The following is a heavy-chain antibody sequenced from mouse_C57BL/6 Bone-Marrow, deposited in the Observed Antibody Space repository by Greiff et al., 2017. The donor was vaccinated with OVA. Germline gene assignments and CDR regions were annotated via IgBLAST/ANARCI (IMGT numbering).Heavy chain of an antibody. Sequence: VQLQESGPGLVAPSQSLSITCTVSGFSLTSYGVDWVRQPPGQGLEWLGVIWGGGSTNYNSALMSRLSIIKDNSKSQVFLKMNSLQTDDTAMYYCAKRITTVVADYFDYWGQGTTLTVSS. CDR2: IWGGGST. CDR1: GFSLTSYG. D-gene: IGHD1-1*01. V-gene: IGHV2-9*01. J-gene: IGHJ2*01. CDR3: AKRITTVVADYFDY.